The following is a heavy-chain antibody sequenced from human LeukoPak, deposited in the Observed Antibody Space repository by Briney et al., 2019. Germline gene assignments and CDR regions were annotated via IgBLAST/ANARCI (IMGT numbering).Heavy chain of an antibody. V-gene: IGHV4-34*01. CDR1: GGSFSGYY. CDR2: INHSGST. J-gene: IGHJ6*02. D-gene: IGHD2-21*02. CDR3: ATTHTPPDRAYCGGDCYSNYYYGMDV. Sequence: SETLSLTCAVYGGSFSGYYWSWIRQPPGKGLEWIGEINHSGSTNYNPSLKSRVTISVDTSKNPFSPQLRPVTAANTAVYYCATTHTPPDRAYCGGDCYSNYYYGMDVWGQGTTVTVSS.